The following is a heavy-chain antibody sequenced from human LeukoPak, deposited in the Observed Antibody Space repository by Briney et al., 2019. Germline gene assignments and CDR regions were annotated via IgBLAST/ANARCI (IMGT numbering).Heavy chain of an antibody. J-gene: IGHJ1*01. D-gene: IGHD3-22*01. CDR1: GGTFSSYA. Sequence: ASVKVSSKASGGTFSSYAISWVRQAPGQGLEWMGGIIPIFGTANYAQKFQGRVTITADESTSTAYMELSSLRSEDTAVYYCARERYDSSGYYRPEYFQHWGQGTLVTVSS. V-gene: IGHV1-69*13. CDR3: ARERYDSSGYYRPEYFQH. CDR2: IIPIFGTA.